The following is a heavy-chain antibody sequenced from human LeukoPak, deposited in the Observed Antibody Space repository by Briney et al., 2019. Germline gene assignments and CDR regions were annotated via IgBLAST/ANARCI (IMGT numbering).Heavy chain of an antibody. Sequence: GGSLRLSCAASGFTFSSYNMNWVRQAPGKGLEWVSAISGSGDSTYSTDSVKGRFTISRDNSKNTLYLQMNSLRAEDTAVYYCAKKVPANWGSYFDYWGQGTLVTVSS. J-gene: IGHJ4*02. CDR1: GFTFSSYN. CDR3: AKKVPANWGSYFDY. D-gene: IGHD7-27*01. CDR2: ISGSGDST. V-gene: IGHV3-23*01.